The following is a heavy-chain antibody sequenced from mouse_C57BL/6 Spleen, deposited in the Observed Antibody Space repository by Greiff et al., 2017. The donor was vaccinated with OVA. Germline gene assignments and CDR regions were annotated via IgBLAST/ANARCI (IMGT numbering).Heavy chain of an antibody. CDR1: GYTFTSYW. CDR2: INPSNGGT. D-gene: IGHD1-1*01. V-gene: IGHV1-53*01. J-gene: IGHJ1*03. CDR3: ARSEGYYYGFDV. Sequence: VQLQQPGTELVKPGASVKLSCKASGYTFTSYWMNWVKQRPGQGLEWIGNINPSNGGTNYNEKFKSKATLTVDKSSSTAYMQLSSLTSEDSAVYYCARSEGYYYGFDVWGTGTTVTVSA.